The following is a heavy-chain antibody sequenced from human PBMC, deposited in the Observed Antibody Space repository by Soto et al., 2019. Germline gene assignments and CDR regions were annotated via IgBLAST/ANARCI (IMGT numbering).Heavy chain of an antibody. CDR2: IIPILGIA. CDR3: ASLPATGTYYYYYGMDV. V-gene: IGHV1-69*02. D-gene: IGHD2-2*01. J-gene: IGHJ6*02. CDR1: GGTFSSYT. Sequence: QVQLVQSGAEVKKPGSSVKVSCKASGGTFSSYTIRWVRQAPGQGLEWMGRIIPILGIANYAQKFQGRVTITADKSTSTAYMELSRLRSEDTAVYYCASLPATGTYYYYYGMDVWGQGTTVTVSS.